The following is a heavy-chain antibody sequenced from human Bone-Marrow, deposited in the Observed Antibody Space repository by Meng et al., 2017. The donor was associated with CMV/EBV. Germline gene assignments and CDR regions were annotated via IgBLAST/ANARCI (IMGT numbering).Heavy chain of an antibody. CDR3: TRNGFPEGGYYFDY. V-gene: IGHV1-69*02. CDR1: GGTSNTYA. D-gene: IGHD2-15*01. Sequence: QVQLVQSGAEVKKPGSSVKVSCKASGGTSNTYAITWVRQAPGQGLEWMGRIIPVLGIAIYAQKVQGRVIITADKSTSTAYMELSSLRSEDTAMYYCTRNGFPEGGYYFDYWGQGTMVTVSS. J-gene: IGHJ4*02. CDR2: IIPVLGIA.